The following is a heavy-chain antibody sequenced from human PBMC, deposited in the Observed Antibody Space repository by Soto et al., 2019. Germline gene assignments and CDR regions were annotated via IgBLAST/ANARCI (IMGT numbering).Heavy chain of an antibody. J-gene: IGHJ4*02. D-gene: IGHD3-10*01. CDR2: ISGGGDTT. Sequence: EVQLLESGGGLVQPGGSLRLSCAASGFTFNNYAMNWVRQAPGKGLEWVSAISGGGDTTSYADSVKGRFTVSRDGSKNTLYLQMSSLSAEDTALYYCAKGRGGSGSLTPRVDFWGQGTLVTVSS. CDR3: AKGRGGSGSLTPRVDF. V-gene: IGHV3-23*01. CDR1: GFTFNNYA.